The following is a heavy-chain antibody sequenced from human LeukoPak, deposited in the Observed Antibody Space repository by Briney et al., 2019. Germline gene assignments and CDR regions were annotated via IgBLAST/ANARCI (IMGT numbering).Heavy chain of an antibody. Sequence: GGSLRLSCAASGFTFSSYAMIWVRQAPGKGREWVSAISGSGGSTYYADSVKGRFTISRDNSKNTLYLQMNSLRAEDTAVYYCAKAGSGSYYGMESHFDYWGQGTLVTVSS. CDR1: GFTFSSYA. CDR2: ISGSGGST. V-gene: IGHV3-23*01. D-gene: IGHD1-26*01. CDR3: AKAGSGSYYGMESHFDY. J-gene: IGHJ4*02.